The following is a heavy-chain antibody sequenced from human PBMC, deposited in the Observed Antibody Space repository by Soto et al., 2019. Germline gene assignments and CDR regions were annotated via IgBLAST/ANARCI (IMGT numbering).Heavy chain of an antibody. CDR3: ARARYSGFDS. Sequence: EVQLVESGGALVQPGGSLRLSCVVSGFTFSTYDMHWFRQPTGKGLEWVSGIGKLGDTFYPGSVKGRFTISRENAKHSLYLQMNSLRVGDTALYYCARARYSGFDSWGQGTLVTVSS. CDR1: GFTFSTYD. V-gene: IGHV3-13*04. CDR2: IGKLGDT. D-gene: IGHD1-26*01. J-gene: IGHJ5*01.